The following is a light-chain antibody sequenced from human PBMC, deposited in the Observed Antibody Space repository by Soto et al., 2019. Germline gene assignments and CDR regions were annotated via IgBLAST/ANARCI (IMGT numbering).Light chain of an antibody. J-gene: IGKJ4*02. CDR3: QQRSSWPLT. V-gene: IGKV3-15*01. CDR1: QFVSTN. Sequence: ELVMTQSPATLSVSPGERATLSCRASQFVSTNLAWYQQKPGQAPRLLIYGASTRATGIPARFSGSGSGTEFTLTISSLQSEDFAVYFCQQRSSWPLTFGGGTKVDIK. CDR2: GAS.